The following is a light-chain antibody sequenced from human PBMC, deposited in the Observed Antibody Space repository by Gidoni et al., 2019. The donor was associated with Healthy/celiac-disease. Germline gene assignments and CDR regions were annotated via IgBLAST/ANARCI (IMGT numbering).Light chain of an antibody. V-gene: IGKV3-15*01. J-gene: IGKJ1*01. CDR1: QSVSNY. CDR3: QQYNNWPWT. CDR2: GAS. Sequence: ILPTQSPATLSVSPGERATLSCRASQSVSNYLAWYQQKPGQAPRLLIYGASTRATGIPARFSGSGSGTEFTLTISSLQSEDFAVYYCQQYNNWPWTFXQXTKVEIK.